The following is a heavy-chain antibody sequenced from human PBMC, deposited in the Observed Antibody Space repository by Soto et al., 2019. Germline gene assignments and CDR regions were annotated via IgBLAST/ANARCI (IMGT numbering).Heavy chain of an antibody. CDR3: AREGAYGDYPYYYYGMHV. D-gene: IGHD4-17*01. J-gene: IGHJ6*02. CDR1: GYTFTSYG. Sequence: ASVKVSCKASGYTFTSYGISWVRQAPGQGLEWMGWISAYNGNTNYAQKLQGRVTMTTDTSTSTAYMELRSLRSDDTAVYYCAREGAYGDYPYYYYGMHVCGQGTTVTVSS. CDR2: ISAYNGNT. V-gene: IGHV1-18*04.